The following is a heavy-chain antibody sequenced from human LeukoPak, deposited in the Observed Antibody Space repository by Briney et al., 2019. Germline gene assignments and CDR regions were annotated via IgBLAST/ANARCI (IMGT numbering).Heavy chain of an antibody. J-gene: IGHJ4*02. CDR1: GGSISSGGYY. CDR3: ARHGSGGYSNNWLDY. D-gene: IGHD6-13*01. CDR2: IYHSGST. Sequence: PSQTLSLTCTVSGGSISSGGYYWSWIRQPPGKGLEWIGYIYHSGSTYYNPSLKSRVTISVDRSKNQFSLKVSSVTAADTAVYYCARHGSGGYSNNWLDYWGQGTLVTVSS. V-gene: IGHV4-30-2*01.